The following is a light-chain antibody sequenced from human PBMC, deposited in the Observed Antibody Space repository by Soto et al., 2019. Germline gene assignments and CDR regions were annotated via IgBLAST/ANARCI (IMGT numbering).Light chain of an antibody. Sequence: EIVLTQSPATLSLSPGERATLSCRATQSVSSYLAWYQQKPGQAPRLFIYDASNRATGIPARFSGSGSGTDFTLTISSLEPEDFAIYYCQQRSNWPPTFGQGTKVEFK. CDR1: QSVSSY. CDR3: QQRSNWPPT. CDR2: DAS. V-gene: IGKV3-11*01. J-gene: IGKJ1*01.